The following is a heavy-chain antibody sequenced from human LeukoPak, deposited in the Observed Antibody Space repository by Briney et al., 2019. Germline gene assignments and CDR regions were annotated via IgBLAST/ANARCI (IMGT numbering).Heavy chain of an antibody. CDR2: VYTGGST. D-gene: IGHD6-13*01. CDR1: GFSVNSSY. J-gene: IGHJ4*02. V-gene: IGHV3-53*01. CDR3: AVSYSSSWYRSFDY. Sequence: GGSLRLSCAASGFSVNSSYMTWVRQAPGKGLEWVSVVYTGGSTYYADSVKGRFTISRDNSKNTLYLQMNSLRAEDTAVYYCAVSYSSSWYRSFDYWGQGTLVTVSS.